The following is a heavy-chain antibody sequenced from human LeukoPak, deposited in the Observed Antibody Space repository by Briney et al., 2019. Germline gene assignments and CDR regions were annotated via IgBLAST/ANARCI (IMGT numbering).Heavy chain of an antibody. CDR2: ISSSGNTI. CDR1: GFTFSDYY. D-gene: IGHD3-10*01. CDR3: AGPVLYGSGMGFDP. J-gene: IGHJ5*02. Sequence: GGSLRLSCAASGFTFSDYYMGWIRQAPGKGLEWVSYISSSGNTIYYADSVKGRFTISRDNAKNSLYLQMNSLRAEDTALYYCAGPVLYGSGMGFDPWGQGTLVTVSS. V-gene: IGHV3-11*04.